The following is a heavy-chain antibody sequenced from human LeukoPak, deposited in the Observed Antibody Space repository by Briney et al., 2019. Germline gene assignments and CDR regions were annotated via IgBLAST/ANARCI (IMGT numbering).Heavy chain of an antibody. Sequence: GGSLRLSCAVSGFTFNTYVMSWVRQAPGKGLEWVSAISGSGGGTYYVASLKGRFTISRDNSKNTLYLQMNSLRAEDTAVYYCARDLYRGDGYNLIDYWGQGTLVTVSS. CDR3: ARDLYRGDGYNLIDY. D-gene: IGHD5-24*01. V-gene: IGHV3-23*01. J-gene: IGHJ4*02. CDR1: GFTFNTYV. CDR2: ISGSGGGT.